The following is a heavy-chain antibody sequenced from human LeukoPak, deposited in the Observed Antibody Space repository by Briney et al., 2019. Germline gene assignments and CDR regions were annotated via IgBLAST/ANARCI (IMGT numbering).Heavy chain of an antibody. J-gene: IGHJ4*02. CDR3: ARAHWWNYAPVEY. D-gene: IGHD1-7*01. CDR2: ISSSSSTI. V-gene: IGHV3-48*01. CDR1: GFTFSSYS. Sequence: QAGGSLRLSCAASGFTFSSYSMNWVRQAPGKGLEWVSYISSSSSTIYYADSVKGRFTISRDNAKNSLYLQMNSLRAEDTAVYYCARAHWWNYAPVEYWGQGTLVTVSS.